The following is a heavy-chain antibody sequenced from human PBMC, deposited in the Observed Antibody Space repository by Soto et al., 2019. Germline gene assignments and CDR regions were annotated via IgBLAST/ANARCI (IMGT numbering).Heavy chain of an antibody. V-gene: IGHV3-7*05. CDR1: GFTFSSYW. CDR2: IKQDGSEK. Sequence: PGGSLRLSCAASGFTFSSYWMSWVRQAPGKGLEWVANIKQDGSEKYYVDSVKGRFTISRDNAKNSLYLQMNSLRAEDTAVYYCARDHRGYYYYGMDVWGQGTTVTVSS. CDR3: ARDHRGYYYYGMDV. J-gene: IGHJ6*02.